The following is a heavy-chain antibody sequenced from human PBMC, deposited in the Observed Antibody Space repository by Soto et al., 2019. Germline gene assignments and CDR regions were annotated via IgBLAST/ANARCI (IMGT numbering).Heavy chain of an antibody. J-gene: IGHJ6*02. V-gene: IGHV1-69*13. CDR1: RGTFSSYA. CDR3: ARGDSGVHLNGISV. CDR2: IIPIFSTA. Sequence: APVKVSCMASRGTFSSYAISWVRQAPGQELEWMGGIIPIFSTANYAQKCQGRVSITADEATSTAYMELSSERSEDTAMYYCARGDSGVHLNGISVWGQGSTVTVS.